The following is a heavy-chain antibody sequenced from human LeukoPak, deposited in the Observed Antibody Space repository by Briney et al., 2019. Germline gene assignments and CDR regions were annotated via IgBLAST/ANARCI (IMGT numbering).Heavy chain of an antibody. V-gene: IGHV1-18*01. Sequence: GASVKVSCKASGYTFTSYGISWVRQAPGQGLEWMGWISAYSGNTNYAQKLQGRVTMTTDTPTSTAYMELRSLRSDDTAVYYCARARTPDIAVVPAAEYYYYYMDVWGKGTTVTVSS. CDR2: ISAYSGNT. J-gene: IGHJ6*03. D-gene: IGHD2-2*01. CDR1: GYTFTSYG. CDR3: ARARTPDIAVVPAAEYYYYYMDV.